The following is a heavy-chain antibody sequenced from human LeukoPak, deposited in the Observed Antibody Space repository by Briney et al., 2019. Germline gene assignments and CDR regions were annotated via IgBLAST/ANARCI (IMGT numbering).Heavy chain of an antibody. CDR2: IYYSGRT. Sequence: PSETLSLTCTVSGVSISSTSYCWGWIRQPPGKGLEWIGSIYYSGRTYYNPSLKSRLTISVDTPKNQFSLKLSSVTAADTAVYYCAQSLGASTWFGNWFDPWSQGTLVTVSS. CDR1: GVSISSTSYC. V-gene: IGHV4-39*01. J-gene: IGHJ5*02. CDR3: AQSLGASTWFGNWFDP. D-gene: IGHD3-10*01.